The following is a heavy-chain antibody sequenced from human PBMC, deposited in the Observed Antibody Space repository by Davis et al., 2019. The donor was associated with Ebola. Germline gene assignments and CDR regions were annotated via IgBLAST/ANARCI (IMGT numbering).Heavy chain of an antibody. CDR3: ARDGDSFSTRYYYMDV. J-gene: IGHJ6*03. CDR2: INQDGSDE. V-gene: IGHV3-7*01. Sequence: GESLKISCAASGFTFSSYAMSWVRQAPGKGLEWVANINQDGSDEYSVDSVKGRFTISRDNAKNSLFLQMNSLRAEDTAVYYCARDGDSFSTRYYYMDVWGKGTTVTVSS. D-gene: IGHD2-15*01. CDR1: GFTFSSYA.